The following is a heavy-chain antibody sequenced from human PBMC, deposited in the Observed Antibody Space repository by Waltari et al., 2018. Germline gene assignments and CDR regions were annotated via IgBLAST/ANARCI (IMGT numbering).Heavy chain of an antibody. J-gene: IGHJ4*02. V-gene: IGHV3-23*01. CDR3: AKDRSGSCFDY. CDR1: RFTFSSYA. Sequence: EVQLLESGGGLVQPGGSLRLSCTASRFTFSSYAMSLVRQAPGKGLEWVSAISGSGGSTYYADAVKGRFTISRDNSKNTLYLQMNSLRAEDTAVYYCAKDRSGSCFDYWGQGTLVTVSS. D-gene: IGHD1-26*01. CDR2: ISGSGGST.